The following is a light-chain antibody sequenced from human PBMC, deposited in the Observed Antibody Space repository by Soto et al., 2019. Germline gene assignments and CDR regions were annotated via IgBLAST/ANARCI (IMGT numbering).Light chain of an antibody. V-gene: IGKV3-20*01. J-gene: IGKJ4*01. CDR1: QSVSSSY. CDR2: HAS. CDR3: QQYHSSPLT. Sequence: EIVLTQSPGTLSLSPGERATLSCRASQSVSSSYLAWYQQKPGQAPRLLVYHASSRATGIPDRFSASGSGTDFSLTISRLEPEDFAVYYCQQYHSSPLTFGGGTKVEIK.